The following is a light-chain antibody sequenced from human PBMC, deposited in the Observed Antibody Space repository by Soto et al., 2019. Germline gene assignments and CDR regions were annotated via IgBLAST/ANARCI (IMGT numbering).Light chain of an antibody. CDR3: QQYGGSPGT. J-gene: IGKJ4*01. V-gene: IGKV3-20*01. Sequence: VVLAQSPGTLSLSPGETATVLSGATQSVSSNYLAWYQQKPDQAPRLLMYDASSRATGIPDRFSGSGSGTDFTLTISSLETEDFAMYYCQQYGGSPGTFGGGTKVDIK. CDR2: DAS. CDR1: QSVSSNY.